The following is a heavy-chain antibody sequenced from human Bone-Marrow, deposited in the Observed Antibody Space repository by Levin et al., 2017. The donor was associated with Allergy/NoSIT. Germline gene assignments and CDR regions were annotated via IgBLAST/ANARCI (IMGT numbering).Heavy chain of an antibody. CDR3: AREEDTGVVYFEF. CDR2: IVPMFGAA. Sequence: KISCKASGGTLNSHAFSWMRQAPGQGLEWMGGIVPMFGAASYAQKFEGRVTITADESTTTVYMELSSLRSDDTAVYYCAREEDTGVVYFEFWGQGTLVTVSS. CDR1: GGTLNSHA. J-gene: IGHJ4*02. V-gene: IGHV1-69*01. D-gene: IGHD2-21*01.